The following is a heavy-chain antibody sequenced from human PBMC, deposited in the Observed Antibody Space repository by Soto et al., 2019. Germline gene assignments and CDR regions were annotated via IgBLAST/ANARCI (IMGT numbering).Heavy chain of an antibody. CDR2: ISAYNGNT. CDR3: ARDVKQGQRTYYYGSGPIPFDI. J-gene: IGHJ3*02. D-gene: IGHD3-10*01. CDR1: GYTFTSYG. Sequence: ASVKVSCKASGYTFTSYGISWVRQAPGQGLEWMGWISAYNGNTNYAQKLQGRVTMTTDTSTSTAYMELRSLRSDDTAVYYCARDVKQGQRTYYYGSGPIPFDIWGQGTMVTVSS. V-gene: IGHV1-18*01.